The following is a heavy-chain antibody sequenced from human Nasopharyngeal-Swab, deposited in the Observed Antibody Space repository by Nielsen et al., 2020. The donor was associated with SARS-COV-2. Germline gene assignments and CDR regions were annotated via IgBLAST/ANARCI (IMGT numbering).Heavy chain of an antibody. D-gene: IGHD3-22*01. J-gene: IGHJ4*02. CDR2: IRQDGSDK. CDR1: GFTFSSYW. V-gene: IGHV3-7*01. Sequence: GESLKISCAASGFTFSSYWMSWVRQAPGKGLEWVANIRQDGSDKYYVDSVKGRFTISRDNAKNSLFLQMNSLRAEDTAVYYCARAVDSSGYYDYWGQGTLVTVSS. CDR3: ARAVDSSGYYDY.